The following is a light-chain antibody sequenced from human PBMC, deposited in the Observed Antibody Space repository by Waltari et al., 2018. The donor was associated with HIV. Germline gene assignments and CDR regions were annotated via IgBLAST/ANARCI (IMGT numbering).Light chain of an antibody. CDR3: QVWVSSLTVAVI. Sequence: SYALTQPPSVSVAPGKTARITCGGNNIGSMTVHWYQQQPGQAPVLVIFDATDRPSEIPERFSCCNSGDTATLTISRVEVGDEADYYCQVWVSSLTVAVIFGGGTKLTVL. V-gene: IGLV3-21*04. J-gene: IGLJ2*01. CDR1: NIGSMT. CDR2: DAT.